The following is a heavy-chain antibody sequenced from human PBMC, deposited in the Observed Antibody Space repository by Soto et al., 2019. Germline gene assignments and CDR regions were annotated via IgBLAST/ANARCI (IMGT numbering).Heavy chain of an antibody. V-gene: IGHV3-74*01. CDR3: SIETEWLSDY. CDR1: GFTFSTYW. Sequence: EVQLVESGGGLVQPGGSLRLSCEASGFTFSTYWMHWVRQAPGKGLVWVARINGDGSSTSSADSVRGRFTISRDNAKNTLYLHMNSLRAEHTAVSYCSIETEWLSDYWGQGTLVTVSS. CDR2: INGDGSST. J-gene: IGHJ4*02. D-gene: IGHD3-3*01.